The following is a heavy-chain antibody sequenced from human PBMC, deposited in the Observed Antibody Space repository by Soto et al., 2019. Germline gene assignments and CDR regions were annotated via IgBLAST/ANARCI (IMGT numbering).Heavy chain of an antibody. V-gene: IGHV3-33*01. CDR3: TTTALVPAAPGFDP. J-gene: IGHJ5*02. Sequence: GGSLRLSCAASGFTFSSYGMHWVRQAPGKGLEWVAVIWYDGSNKYYADSVKGRFTISRDNSKNTLYLQMNSLRAEDTAVYYCTTTALVPAAPGFDPWGQGTLVTVSS. CDR2: IWYDGSNK. D-gene: IGHD2-2*01. CDR1: GFTFSSYG.